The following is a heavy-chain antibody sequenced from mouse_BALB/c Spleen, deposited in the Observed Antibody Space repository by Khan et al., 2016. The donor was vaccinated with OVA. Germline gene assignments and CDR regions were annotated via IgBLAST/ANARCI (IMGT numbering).Heavy chain of an antibody. CDR2: INTYTGEP. J-gene: IGHJ4*01. Sequence: QIQLVQSGPELKKPGETVKLSCKASGYTFTNYGMNWVKQSPGKALKWMGWINTYTGEPTYADDFKGRFAFSLDTSVSTAYLQINDLKNEDTATDFCARPPYFAYSLDHWGQGTSVTVSA. D-gene: IGHD2-10*01. V-gene: IGHV9-3-1*01. CDR1: GYTFTNYG. CDR3: ARPPYFAYSLDH.